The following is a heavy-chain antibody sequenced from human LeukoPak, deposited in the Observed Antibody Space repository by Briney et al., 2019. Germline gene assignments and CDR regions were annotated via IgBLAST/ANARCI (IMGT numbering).Heavy chain of an antibody. CDR2: ISGSGGST. Sequence: GGSLRLSCAASGFTSSSYAMSWVRQAPGKGLEWVSAISGSGGSTYYADSVKGRFTISRDNSKNTLYLQMNSLRAEDTAVYYCAKLLRYFDWFDAFDIWGQGTMVTVSS. V-gene: IGHV3-23*01. CDR3: AKLLRYFDWFDAFDI. J-gene: IGHJ3*02. D-gene: IGHD3-9*01. CDR1: GFTSSSYA.